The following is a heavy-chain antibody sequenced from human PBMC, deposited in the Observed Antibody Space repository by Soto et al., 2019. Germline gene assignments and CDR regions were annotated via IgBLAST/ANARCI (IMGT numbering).Heavy chain of an antibody. CDR3: AKGRIQLWSGSANDY. CDR2: ISYDGSNK. Sequence: QVQLVESGGGVVQPGRSLRLSCAASGFTFSSYGMHWVRQAPGKGLEWVAVISYDGSNKYYADSVKGRFTISRDNSKNTLYLQMNSLRAEDTAVYYCAKGRIQLWSGSANDYWGQGTLVTVSS. D-gene: IGHD5-18*01. V-gene: IGHV3-30*18. CDR1: GFTFSSYG. J-gene: IGHJ4*02.